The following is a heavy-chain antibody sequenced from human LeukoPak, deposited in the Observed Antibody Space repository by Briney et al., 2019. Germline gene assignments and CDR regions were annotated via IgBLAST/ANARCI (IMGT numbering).Heavy chain of an antibody. CDR1: GGSISSSSFY. D-gene: IGHD5-12*01. CDR3: ARHSRSGYSDYESAFDI. V-gene: IGHV4-39*01. CDR2: IFYSGST. Sequence: SETLSLTCTVSGGSISSSSFYWDWIRQPPGKGLEWIGTIFYSGSTYYNPSLKSRITISVDTSKNQFSLKLSSVPAADTAVYYCARHSRSGYSDYESAFDIWGQGTMVIVSS. J-gene: IGHJ3*02.